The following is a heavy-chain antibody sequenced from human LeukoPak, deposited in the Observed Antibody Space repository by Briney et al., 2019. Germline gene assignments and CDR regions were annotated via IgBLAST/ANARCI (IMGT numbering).Heavy chain of an antibody. CDR1: GFTFSSYS. D-gene: IGHD4-17*01. Sequence: GGSLRLSCAASGFTFSSYSMNWVRQAPGKGLEWVSSISSSSYIYYADSVKGRFTISRDNAKNSLYLQMNSLRAEDTAVYYCARGSPSTVVTLPQGNDYWGQGTLVTVSS. J-gene: IGHJ4*02. CDR2: ISSSSYI. V-gene: IGHV3-21*01. CDR3: ARGSPSTVVTLPQGNDY.